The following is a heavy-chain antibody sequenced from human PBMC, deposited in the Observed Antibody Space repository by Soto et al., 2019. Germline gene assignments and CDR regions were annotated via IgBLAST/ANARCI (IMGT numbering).Heavy chain of an antibody. CDR1: GFTFSSYA. J-gene: IGHJ4*02. V-gene: IGHV3-23*01. CDR2: ISGSGGST. D-gene: IGHD6-19*01. Sequence: GGSLRLSCAASGFTFSSYAMSWVRQAPGEGLEWVSAISGSGGSTYYADSVKGRFTISRDNSKNTLYLQMNSLRAEDTAVYYCAKALSVAGIAASFDDWGKGTLVTVSS. CDR3: AKALSVAGIAASFDD.